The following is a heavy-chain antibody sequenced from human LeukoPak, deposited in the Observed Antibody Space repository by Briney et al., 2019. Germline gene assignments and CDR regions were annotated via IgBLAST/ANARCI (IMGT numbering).Heavy chain of an antibody. D-gene: IGHD3-10*01. CDR2: IKADGSEK. V-gene: IGHV3-7*01. J-gene: IGHJ4*02. CDR1: GFTFTIYW. Sequence: PGGSLRLSCAASGFTFTIYWMSWVRQAPGKGLEWVANIKADGSEKFYVDSVKGRFTISRDNAKNSLYLQMNSLRAEDTAVYYCARESSVVRGVITDFDYWGQGTLVTVSS. CDR3: ARESSVVRGVITDFDY.